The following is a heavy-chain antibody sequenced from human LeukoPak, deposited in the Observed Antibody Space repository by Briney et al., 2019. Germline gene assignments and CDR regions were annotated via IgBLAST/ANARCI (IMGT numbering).Heavy chain of an antibody. CDR3: ARDRGNSYYYYYMDV. V-gene: IGHV4-59*01. D-gene: IGHD2/OR15-2a*01. Sequence: SETLSLTCTVSGGSISSYYWSWIRQPPGKGLEWIGYIYYSGSTNYNPSLKSRVTISVDTSKNQFSLKLSSVTAADTAVYYCARDRGNSYYYYYMDVWGKGTTVTVSS. J-gene: IGHJ6*03. CDR1: GGSISSYY. CDR2: IYYSGST.